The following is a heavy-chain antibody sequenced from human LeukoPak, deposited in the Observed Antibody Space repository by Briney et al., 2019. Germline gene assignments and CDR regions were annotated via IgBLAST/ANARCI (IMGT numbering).Heavy chain of an antibody. J-gene: IGHJ6*01. V-gene: IGHV4-34*01. D-gene: IGHD3-3*01. CDR3: ARGLGGKVVTMGLFYRDV. Sequence: PSETLSLTCGVYGGSFSGYDWSWVRQPPGKGLEWIGEINHGGDTNYNPSLKSRVTISVDTSKKQFSLKVRSVTAADTAVYYCARGLGGKVVTMGLFYRDVWGEGPRVTVSS. CDR2: INHGGDT. CDR1: GGSFSGYD.